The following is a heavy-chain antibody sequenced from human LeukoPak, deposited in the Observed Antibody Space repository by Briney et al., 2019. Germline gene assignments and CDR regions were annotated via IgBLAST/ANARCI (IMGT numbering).Heavy chain of an antibody. CDR1: GYSISSGDY. V-gene: IGHV4-38-2*02. J-gene: IGHJ5*02. CDR3: ARHRGGYCSGGSCYRGNWFDP. D-gene: IGHD2-15*01. CDR2: IYHSGRT. Sequence: SETLSLTCTVSGYSISSGDYWGWIRQPPGKGLEWIGSIYHSGRTYYNPSLKSRVTISVDTSKNQFSLKLSSVTAADTAVYYCARHRGGYCSGGSCYRGNWFDPWGQGTLVTVSS.